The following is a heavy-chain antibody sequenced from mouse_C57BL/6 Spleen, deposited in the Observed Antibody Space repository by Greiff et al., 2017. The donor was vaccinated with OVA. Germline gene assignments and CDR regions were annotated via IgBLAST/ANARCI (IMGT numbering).Heavy chain of an antibody. V-gene: IGHV1-26*01. D-gene: IGHD3-3*01. CDR3: AREGPLDHFDV. CDR2: INPNNGGT. J-gene: IGHJ1*03. Sequence: EVQLQQSGPELVKPGASVKISCKASGYTFADYYMTWVKQSHGKSLEWIGDINPNNGGTSYNQKFKGKATLTVDKSSSTAYMERRSLTSEDSAVYYCAREGPLDHFDVWGTGTTVTVSS. CDR1: GYTFADYY.